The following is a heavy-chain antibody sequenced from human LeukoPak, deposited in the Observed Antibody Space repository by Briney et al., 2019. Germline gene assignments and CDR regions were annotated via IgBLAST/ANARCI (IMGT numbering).Heavy chain of an antibody. D-gene: IGHD2-21*02. CDR1: GFTFSDYY. J-gene: IGHJ3*02. CDR3: ARDLGTAIAPDAFDI. V-gene: IGHV3-11*01. CDR2: VSSIGITI. Sequence: PGGSLRLSCAASGFTFSDYYMSWIRQAPGKGLEWVSYVSSIGITIYYPDSVKGRFTISRDNAKNSLYLQMNSLRVEDTAVYYCARDLGTAIAPDAFDIWGQGTMVTISS.